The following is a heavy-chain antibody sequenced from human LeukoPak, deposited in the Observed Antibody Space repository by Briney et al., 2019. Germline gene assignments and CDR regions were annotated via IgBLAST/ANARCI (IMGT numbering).Heavy chain of an antibody. Sequence: GASVKASCKASGYTFTSYDINWVRQATGQGLEWMGWMNPNSGNTGYAQKFQGRVTMTRDTSISTAYMELSRLRSDDTAVYYCARGSEITYYDFWSGKGSNYYFDYWGQGTLVTVSS. J-gene: IGHJ4*02. CDR2: MNPNSGNT. CDR1: GYTFTSYD. CDR3: ARGSEITYYDFWSGKGSNYYFDY. V-gene: IGHV1-8*01. D-gene: IGHD3-3*01.